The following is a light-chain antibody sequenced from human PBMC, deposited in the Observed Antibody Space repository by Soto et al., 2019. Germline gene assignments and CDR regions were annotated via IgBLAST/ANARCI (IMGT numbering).Light chain of an antibody. CDR3: CSYAGRRASYV. CDR1: SRDVGGYAL. Sequence: QSVRTQPASVSGSPGQSITISCTGSSRDVGGYALVSWYQQHPGQAPQLIIYEVTKRPSGVSSRFSASRSGLSASLTISGLQPEDAADYFCCSYAGRRASYVFGTGAKVTV. J-gene: IGLJ1*01. CDR2: EVT. V-gene: IGLV2-23*02.